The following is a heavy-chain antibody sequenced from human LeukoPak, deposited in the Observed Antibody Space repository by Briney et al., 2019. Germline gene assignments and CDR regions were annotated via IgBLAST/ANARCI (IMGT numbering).Heavy chain of an antibody. D-gene: IGHD1-26*01. Sequence: GGSLRLSCAVSGFTFRTYWMHWVRQVPGEGLVWVSRINEDGSITNYADSVKGRFSISRDNAKNTLYLQMDSLRAEDTAVYYCGRDLGGRSGYWGQGTLVTVSS. J-gene: IGHJ4*02. CDR3: GRDLGGRSGY. CDR1: GFTFRTYW. V-gene: IGHV3-74*01. CDR2: INEDGSIT.